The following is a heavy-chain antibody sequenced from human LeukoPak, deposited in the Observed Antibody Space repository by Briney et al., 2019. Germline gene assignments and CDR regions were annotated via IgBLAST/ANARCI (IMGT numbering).Heavy chain of an antibody. CDR3: ARDYADYVGYFFFDY. CDR2: ICGGGETT. Sequence: GGSLRLSCAASGFASNKYAMNSVCQGPGEGLERVSSICGGGETTYYADSAKGRFTISRDNSQNTLYLQMNSLRAEDTAVYYCARDYADYVGYFFFDYWGQGTLVTVSS. V-gene: IGHV3-23*01. J-gene: IGHJ4*02. CDR1: GFASNKYA. D-gene: IGHD4-17*01.